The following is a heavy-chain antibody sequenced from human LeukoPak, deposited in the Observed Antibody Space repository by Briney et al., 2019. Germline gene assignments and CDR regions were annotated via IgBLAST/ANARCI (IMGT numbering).Heavy chain of an antibody. J-gene: IGHJ4*02. V-gene: IGHV3-15*01. CDR2: IKRKSDGGTT. CDR1: GFTFTNTW. Sequence: PGGSLRLSCAASGFTFTNTWMTWVRQAPGKGLEWVGRIKRKSDGGTTEYADPVKGRFTISRDDSKNTLYLQVNSLKTEDTAVYYCTTEDYADYVSPHWGQGALVTVSS. D-gene: IGHD4-17*01. CDR3: TTEDYADYVSPH.